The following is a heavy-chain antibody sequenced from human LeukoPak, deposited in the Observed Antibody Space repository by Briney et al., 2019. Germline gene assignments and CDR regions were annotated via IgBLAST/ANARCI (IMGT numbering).Heavy chain of an antibody. CDR3: ARDRALLTGSRNFDY. CDR2: ISSSSSYI. D-gene: IGHD1-20*01. CDR1: GVTFSSYE. Sequence: PGGSLRLSCAAAGVTFSSYEMNWVRKAPGKELEWVSSISSSSSYIYYADSVKGRFTISRDNAKNSLYLQMNSLRAEDTAVYYCARDRALLTGSRNFDYWGQGTLVTVSS. J-gene: IGHJ4*02. V-gene: IGHV3-21*01.